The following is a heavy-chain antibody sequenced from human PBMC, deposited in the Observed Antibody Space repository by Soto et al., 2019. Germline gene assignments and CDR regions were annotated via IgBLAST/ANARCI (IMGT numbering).Heavy chain of an antibody. D-gene: IGHD2-21*02. CDR3: AREGCTSASCYSYIRAFDV. CDR1: GFTFKTYG. CDR2: ISGTGSTM. J-gene: IGHJ3*01. V-gene: IGHV3-48*01. Sequence: DEHLVQSGGGLGQPGGSLRLSCAASGFTFKTYGMNWVRRAPGKGLEWIAFISGTGSTMYYADSVQGRFIVSRDNSNNSLHLQVNSLGSDDTAVYYCAREGCTSASCYSYIRAFDVWGQGTEVSVSS.